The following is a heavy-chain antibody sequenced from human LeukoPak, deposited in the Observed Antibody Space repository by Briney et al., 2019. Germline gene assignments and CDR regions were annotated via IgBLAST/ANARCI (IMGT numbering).Heavy chain of an antibody. CDR2: IYYSGST. CDR3: ARVGKSSSWYNWFDP. V-gene: IGHV4-59*08. CDR1: GGSISSYY. J-gene: IGHJ5*02. D-gene: IGHD6-13*01. Sequence: SETLSLTCTVSGGSISSYYWSWIRQPLGKGLEWIGYIYYSGSTNYNPSLKSRVTISVDTSKNQFSLKLSSVTAADTAVYYCARVGKSSSWYNWFDPWGQGTLVTVSS.